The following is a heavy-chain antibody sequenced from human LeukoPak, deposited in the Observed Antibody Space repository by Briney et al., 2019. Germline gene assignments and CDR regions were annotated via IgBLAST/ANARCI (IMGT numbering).Heavy chain of an antibody. J-gene: IGHJ4*02. Sequence: ASVKVSRKASGYTFTSYDINWVRQATGQGLEWMGWMNPNSGNTGYAQKFQGRVTMTRNTSISTAYMELSSLRSEDTAVYYCARGLRWFGESYDYWGQGTLVTVSS. CDR2: MNPNSGNT. D-gene: IGHD3-10*01. CDR1: GYTFTSYD. CDR3: ARGLRWFGESYDY. V-gene: IGHV1-8*01.